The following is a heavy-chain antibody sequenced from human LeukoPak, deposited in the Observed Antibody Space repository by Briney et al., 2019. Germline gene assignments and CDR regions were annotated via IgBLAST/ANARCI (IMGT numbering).Heavy chain of an antibody. Sequence: SETLSLTCTVSGGLIRGSSSYWGWIRQPPGKGLRWIGSIYYSGSTYYNPSLKSRVTISVDMSINQFSLKLNSVTAADTAMYGCARGTFGEFVDYWGQGILVTVYS. CDR3: ARGTFGEFVDY. J-gene: IGHJ4*02. CDR1: GGLIRGSSSY. V-gene: IGHV4-39*01. CDR2: IYYSGST. D-gene: IGHD3-10*01.